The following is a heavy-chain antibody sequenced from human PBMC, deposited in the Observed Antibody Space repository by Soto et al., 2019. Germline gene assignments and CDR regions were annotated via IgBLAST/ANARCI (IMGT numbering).Heavy chain of an antibody. Sequence: SVKVSCKASGGTFSSYAISWVRQAPGQGLEWMGGIIPIFGTANYAQKFQGRVTITADESTSTAYMELSSLRSEDTAVYYCARVWYYYDSSGYYGAFDIWGQGTMVTVSS. J-gene: IGHJ3*02. CDR1: GGTFSSYA. D-gene: IGHD3-22*01. V-gene: IGHV1-69*13. CDR3: ARVWYYYDSSGYYGAFDI. CDR2: IIPIFGTA.